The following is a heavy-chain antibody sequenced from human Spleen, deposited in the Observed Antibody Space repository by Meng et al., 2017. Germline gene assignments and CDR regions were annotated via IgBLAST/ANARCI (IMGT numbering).Heavy chain of an antibody. D-gene: IGHD2-2*01. CDR1: GYTFTGYY. CDR2: INPNSGGT. V-gene: IGHV1-2*02. Sequence: ASVKVSCKASGYTFTGYYMHWVRQAPGQGLEWMGWINPNSGGTNYAQKFQGRVTMTRDTSISTVYMELTRLTSEDTAVYFCARKAGNCISTTCYSLDYWGQGTLVTV. J-gene: IGHJ4*02. CDR3: ARKAGNCISTTCYSLDY.